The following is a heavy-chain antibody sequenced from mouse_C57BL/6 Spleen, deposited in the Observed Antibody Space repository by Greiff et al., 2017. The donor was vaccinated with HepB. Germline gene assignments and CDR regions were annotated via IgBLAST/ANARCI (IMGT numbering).Heavy chain of an antibody. V-gene: IGHV14-4*01. CDR2: IDPENGDT. D-gene: IGHD2-4*01. J-gene: IGHJ3*01. CDR3: TTGYDYDWGFAY. CDR1: GFNIKDDY. Sequence: VQLKQSGAELVRPGASVKLSCTASGFNIKDDYMHWVKQRPEQGLEWIGWIDPENGDTEYASKFQGKATITADTSSNTAYLQLSSLTSEDTAVYYCTTGYDYDWGFAYWGQGTLVTVSA.